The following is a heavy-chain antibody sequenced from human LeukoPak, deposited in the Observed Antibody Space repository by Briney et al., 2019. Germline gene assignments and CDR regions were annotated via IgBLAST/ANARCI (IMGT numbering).Heavy chain of an antibody. Sequence: GGSLRLSCAASGFTFSSYSMNWVRQAPGRGLEWVSSISSSSSYIYYADSVKGRFTISRDNAKNSLYLQMNSLRAEDTAVYYCARDTYDILTGYYKWAFDIWGQGTMVTVSS. CDR2: ISSSSSYI. CDR1: GFTFSSYS. CDR3: ARDTYDILTGYYKWAFDI. D-gene: IGHD3-9*01. V-gene: IGHV3-21*01. J-gene: IGHJ3*02.